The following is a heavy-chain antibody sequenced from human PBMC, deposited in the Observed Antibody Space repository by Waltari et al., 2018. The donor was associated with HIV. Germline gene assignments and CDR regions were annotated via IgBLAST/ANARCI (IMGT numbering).Heavy chain of an antibody. D-gene: IGHD3-10*01. Sequence: EVQLVESGGGLVKPGGTLRLSCEASGFTLDSYTMNWVRQSPGKGLAWVSSISSGGTYIYHADSVKGRFMISRDNANNSLYLQMNSLRADDTAMYYCARRGAGRGIHYYYGMDVWGQGTTVTVSS. CDR2: ISSGGTYI. V-gene: IGHV3-21*04. CDR3: ARRGAGRGIHYYYGMDV. CDR1: GFTLDSYT. J-gene: IGHJ6*02.